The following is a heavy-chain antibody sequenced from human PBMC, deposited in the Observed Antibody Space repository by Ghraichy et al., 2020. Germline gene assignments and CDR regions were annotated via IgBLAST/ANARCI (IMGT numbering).Heavy chain of an antibody. CDR2: IDPSDSYT. J-gene: IGHJ6*03. D-gene: IGHD6-6*01. V-gene: IGHV5-10-1*01. Sequence: GESLNISCKGSGYSFTSYWISWVRQMPGKGLEWMGRIDPSDSYTNYSPSFQGHVTISADKSISTAYLQWSSLKASDTAMYYCARQSSSDPPSNYYYYYMDVWGKGTTVTVSS. CDR3: ARQSSSDPPSNYYYYYMDV. CDR1: GYSFTSYW.